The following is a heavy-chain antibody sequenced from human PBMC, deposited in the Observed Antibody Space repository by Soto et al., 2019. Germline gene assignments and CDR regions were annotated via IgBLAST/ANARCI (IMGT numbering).Heavy chain of an antibody. D-gene: IGHD2-15*01. CDR3: TTDLWRIAVVVGSTGYFNP. CDR2: IKSKSDGVTT. J-gene: IGHJ5*02. Sequence: GGSLRLSCAASGSTFSDALMSWVRQSPGKGLDWVGRIKSKSDGVTTEYAAPVRGRFTISRDDSKNTLYLQMNSLKTEDTAVYYCTTDLWRIAVVVGSTGYFNPWGQGTPVTVSS. V-gene: IGHV3-15*01. CDR1: GSTFSDAL.